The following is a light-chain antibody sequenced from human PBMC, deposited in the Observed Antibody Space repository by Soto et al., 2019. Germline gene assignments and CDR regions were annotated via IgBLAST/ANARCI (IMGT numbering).Light chain of an antibody. V-gene: IGKV3-20*01. CDR1: QSVSSSY. CDR2: VAS. CDR3: QQYGSSPPWT. Sequence: EIVLTQSPGTLSLSPGERATLSCRASQSVSSSYLAWYQQKPGQAPRLLIYVASSRATGIPDRLSGSGSGTDYTLTISRLEPEDFAVYYCQQYGSSPPWTFGQGTKVEIK. J-gene: IGKJ1*01.